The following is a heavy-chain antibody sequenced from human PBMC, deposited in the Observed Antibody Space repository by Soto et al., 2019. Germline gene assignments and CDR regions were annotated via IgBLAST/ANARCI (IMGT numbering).Heavy chain of an antibody. CDR3: ASTHDPMVRGRDAFDI. J-gene: IGHJ3*02. CDR1: GGTFSSYA. Sequence: ASVKVSCKASGGTFSSYAISWVRQAPGQGLEWMGGIIPIFGTANYAQKFQGRVTITADESTSTAYMELSSLRSEDTAVYYCASTHDPMVRGRDAFDIWGQGTMVTVSS. D-gene: IGHD3-10*01. CDR2: IIPIFGTA. V-gene: IGHV1-69*13.